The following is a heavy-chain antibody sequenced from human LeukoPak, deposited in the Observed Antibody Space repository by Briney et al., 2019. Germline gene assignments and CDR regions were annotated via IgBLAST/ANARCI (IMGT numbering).Heavy chain of an antibody. Sequence: SETLSLTCTVSGGSISSYYWSWIRQPPGKGLEWIGYVHYSGSTNYNPSLKSRVTISVDTSKNQFSLKLSSVTAADTAVYYCARRARGLRPFDPWGQGTLVTVSS. J-gene: IGHJ5*02. CDR3: ARRARGLRPFDP. CDR1: GGSISSYY. D-gene: IGHD3-10*01. CDR2: VHYSGST. V-gene: IGHV4-59*12.